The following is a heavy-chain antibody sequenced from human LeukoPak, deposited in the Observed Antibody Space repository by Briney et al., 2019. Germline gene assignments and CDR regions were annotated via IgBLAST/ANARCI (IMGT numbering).Heavy chain of an antibody. CDR3: ARLILTGYYVFDY. D-gene: IGHD3-9*01. V-gene: IGHV4-38-2*02. Sequence: SETLSLTCTVSGYSISSGYYWGWIRQPPGKGLEWIGSIYHSGSTYYNPSLKSRVTISVDTSKNQFSLKLSSVTAADTAVYYCARLILTGYYVFDYWGQGTLVTVSS. CDR2: IYHSGST. J-gene: IGHJ4*02. CDR1: GYSISSGYY.